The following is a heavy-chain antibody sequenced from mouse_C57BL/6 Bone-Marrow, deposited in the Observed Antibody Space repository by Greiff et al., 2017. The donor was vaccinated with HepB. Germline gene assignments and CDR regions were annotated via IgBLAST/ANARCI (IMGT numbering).Heavy chain of an antibody. Sequence: EVKLVESGGGLVKPGGSLKLSCAASGFTFSDYGMHWVRQAPEKGLEWVAYISSGSSTIYYADTVKGRFTISRDNAKTTLFLQMTSLRSEDTALYYCARPSYYYGSSYAFWGQGTTLTVSS. CDR1: GFTFSDYG. J-gene: IGHJ2*01. CDR3: ARPSYYYGSSYAF. CDR2: ISSGSSTI. V-gene: IGHV5-17*01. D-gene: IGHD1-1*01.